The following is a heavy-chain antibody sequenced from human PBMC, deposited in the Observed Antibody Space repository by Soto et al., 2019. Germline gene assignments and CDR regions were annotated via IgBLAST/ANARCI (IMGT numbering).Heavy chain of an antibody. D-gene: IGHD3-3*01. Sequence: GGCLRLSCSPAAFAFSSFAMSWVRPAPGNGLDWVSSISGSGAKTYYADSVKGRFTISRDNTKTTLYLQLNSLRAEDTALYYCAKDPSYYDFWSGPGGWFDPWGQGTLVTVSS. CDR2: ISGSGAKT. CDR1: AFAFSSFA. V-gene: IGHV3-23*01. J-gene: IGHJ5*02. CDR3: AKDPSYYDFWSGPGGWFDP.